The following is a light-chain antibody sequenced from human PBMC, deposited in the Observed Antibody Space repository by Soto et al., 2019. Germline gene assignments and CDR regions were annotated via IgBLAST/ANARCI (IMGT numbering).Light chain of an antibody. CDR3: QHSFSTPRT. CDR2: AAS. J-gene: IGKJ2*01. V-gene: IGKV1-39*01. Sequence: DIQMTQSPSSLSASVGDRVTITCRASQSISTYLNRYQQKPGKAPKLLIYAASTLQSGVPSRFSGSGSGSDFTLTISSLQPEDFATYYCQHSFSTPRTFGQGTKLEIK. CDR1: QSISTY.